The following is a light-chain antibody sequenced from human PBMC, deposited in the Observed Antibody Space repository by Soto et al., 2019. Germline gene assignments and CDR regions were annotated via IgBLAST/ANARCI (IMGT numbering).Light chain of an antibody. Sequence: EIVMTQSPATLSVSPGERATLSCRASQSVSSNLAWYQQKPGQAPRLLIYGASTRATGIPARFSGSGSGTEFTLTSSSLQSEDVAVYYWQQYNNWPTFGGGTKVEIK. V-gene: IGKV3-15*01. J-gene: IGKJ4*01. CDR3: QQYNNWPT. CDR2: GAS. CDR1: QSVSSN.